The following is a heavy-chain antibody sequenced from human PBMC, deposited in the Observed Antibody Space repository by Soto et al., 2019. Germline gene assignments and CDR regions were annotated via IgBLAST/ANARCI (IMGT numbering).Heavy chain of an antibody. CDR2: IYYTGTT. V-gene: IGHV4-59*08. Sequence: QVHLQESGPGLVKPSETLSLTCTVSGGSISSYYWSWIRQPPGKGLEWIGYIYYTGTTTYNPSIKSRVSITVHXSKNQFYLTLTSVSAADTAVYYCARLGGFYQSLDSWGQGTLVTVSS. CDR1: GGSISSYY. D-gene: IGHD3-22*01. CDR3: ARLGGFYQSLDS. J-gene: IGHJ5*01.